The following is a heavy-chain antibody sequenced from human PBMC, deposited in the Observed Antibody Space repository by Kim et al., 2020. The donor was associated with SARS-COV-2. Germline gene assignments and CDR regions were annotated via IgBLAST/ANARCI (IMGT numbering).Heavy chain of an antibody. CDR2: ITCDGSNK. D-gene: IGHD2-15*01. V-gene: IGHV3-33*05. CDR3: AREGGYCSGGSCYSGSFDY. Sequence: GGSLRLSCAASGFTFSSYGIHWVRQAPGKGLEWVSVITCDGSNKYYADSVKGRFTISRDNSRNTLYLQMNSLRAEDTAVYYCAREGGYCSGGSCYSGSFDYWGQGTLVTVSP. J-gene: IGHJ4*02. CDR1: GFTFSSYG.